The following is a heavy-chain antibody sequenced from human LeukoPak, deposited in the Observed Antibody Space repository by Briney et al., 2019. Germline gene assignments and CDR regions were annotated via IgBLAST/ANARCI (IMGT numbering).Heavy chain of an antibody. D-gene: IGHD3-9*01. CDR2: ISSSGSTI. V-gene: IGHV3-48*03. CDR1: GFTFSSYE. J-gene: IGHJ4*02. CDR3: ARHFDGDPYYFDY. Sequence: PGGSLRLSCAASGFTFSSYEMNWVRQAPGKGLEWVSYISSSGSTIYYADSVKGRFTISRDNAKNSLYLQMNSLRAEDTAVYYCARHFDGDPYYFDYWGQGTLVTVSS.